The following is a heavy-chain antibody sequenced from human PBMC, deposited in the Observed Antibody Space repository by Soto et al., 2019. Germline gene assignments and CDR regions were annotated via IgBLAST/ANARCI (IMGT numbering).Heavy chain of an antibody. V-gene: IGHV1-2*02. Sequence: GASVKVSCKASGYTFTGYYMHWVRQAPGQGLEWTGWINPNSGGTNYAQKFQGRVTMTRDTSISTAYMELSRLRSDDTAVYYCARDHYYGDYTPLGYWGQGTLVTVSS. CDR2: INPNSGGT. CDR1: GYTFTGYY. J-gene: IGHJ4*02. D-gene: IGHD4-17*01. CDR3: ARDHYYGDYTPLGY.